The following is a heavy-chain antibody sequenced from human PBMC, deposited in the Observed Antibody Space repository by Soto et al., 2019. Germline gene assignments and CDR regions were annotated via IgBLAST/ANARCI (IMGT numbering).Heavy chain of an antibody. Sequence: SETLSLTCTVSGGSISSGDDYWSWIRQPPGKGLEWIGYIHYSGSSYYNPSLTSRVTISVDTSKNQFYLKLSSVTAAGTAVYYCARERATMTTGYWGQGTLVTVSS. CDR3: ARERATMTTGY. CDR2: IHYSGSS. CDR1: GGSISSGDDY. D-gene: IGHD4-17*01. V-gene: IGHV4-30-4*08. J-gene: IGHJ4*02.